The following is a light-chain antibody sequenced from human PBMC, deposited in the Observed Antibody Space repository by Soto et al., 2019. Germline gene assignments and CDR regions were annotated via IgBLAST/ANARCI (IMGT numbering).Light chain of an antibody. CDR2: DDS. J-gene: IGLJ2*01. CDR3: SSYTSSTTLGVV. Sequence: QSALTQPASVSGSPGQSITFSCTGTISDVGGYNYVSWYQQHPGKAPKLMIYDDSNRPSGVSNRFSGSKSGNTASLTISGLQAEDEADYHCSSYTSSTTLGVVFGGGTKLTVL. V-gene: IGLV2-14*01. CDR1: ISDVGGYNY.